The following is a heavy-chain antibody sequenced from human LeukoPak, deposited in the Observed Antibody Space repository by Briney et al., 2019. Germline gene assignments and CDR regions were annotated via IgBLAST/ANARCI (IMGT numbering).Heavy chain of an antibody. CDR3: AREPYSNSYYYMDV. D-gene: IGHD4-11*01. V-gene: IGHV3-7*01. CDR1: GFTFSSYW. J-gene: IGHJ6*03. CDR2: IKQDGSEK. Sequence: GGSLRLSCAASGFTFSSYWMSWVRQAPGKGLEWVANIKQDGSEKYYVDSVKGRFTISRDNAKNSLYLQMNSLRAEDTAVYYCAREPYSNSYYYMDVWGKGTTVTVSS.